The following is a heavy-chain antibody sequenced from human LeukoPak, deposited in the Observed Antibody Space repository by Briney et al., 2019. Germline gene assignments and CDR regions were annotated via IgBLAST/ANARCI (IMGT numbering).Heavy chain of an antibody. D-gene: IGHD6-6*01. Sequence: SETLSLTCAVSGGSISSSNWWCWVRQPPGKGLEWIGEIYYSGSTNYNPSLKSRVTISLDKSKNQFSLKLSSVTAADTAVYYCARIPYASSSGGVYWGQGTLVTVSS. CDR3: ARIPYASSSGGVY. CDR2: IYYSGST. J-gene: IGHJ4*02. V-gene: IGHV4-4*02. CDR1: GGSISSSNW.